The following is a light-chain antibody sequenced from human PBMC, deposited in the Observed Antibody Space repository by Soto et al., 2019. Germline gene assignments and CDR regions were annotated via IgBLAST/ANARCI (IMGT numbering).Light chain of an antibody. V-gene: IGKV3-11*01. CDR2: DAS. Sequence: EVVLTQSPATLSLSPGERATLSCRASQSVSRYLAWYQQKPGQAPRLLIFDASNRATGIPARCSASGSGTDFSLTISSLESEDSAVYYCQQRSDWTITVGQGTRLDIK. CDR1: QSVSRY. CDR3: QQRSDWTIT. J-gene: IGKJ5*01.